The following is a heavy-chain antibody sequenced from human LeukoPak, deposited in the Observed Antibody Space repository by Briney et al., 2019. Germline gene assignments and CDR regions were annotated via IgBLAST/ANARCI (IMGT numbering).Heavy chain of an antibody. Sequence: GGSLRLSCAASGFTFSTYDMSWVRQAPGKGLEWVSTIKSGGSTYYADSVKGRFTISRDNSRNTLYLQMDSLRAADTAVYYCAKGAWNDFWGQGTLVTVSS. D-gene: IGHD1-1*01. CDR1: GFTFSTYD. J-gene: IGHJ4*02. CDR3: AKGAWNDF. V-gene: IGHV3-23*01. CDR2: IKSGGST.